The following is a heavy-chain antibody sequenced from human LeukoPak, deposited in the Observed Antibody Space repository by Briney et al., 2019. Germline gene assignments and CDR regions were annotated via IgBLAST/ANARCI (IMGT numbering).Heavy chain of an antibody. D-gene: IGHD3-9*01. CDR2: IYYSGTT. Sequence: PSETLSLTCSVSAGSINSNSHHWDWVRQAPGKGLEWIRNIYYSGTTSYNPSLKSRVTISVDTSKNQFSPRLTSVTAADTAVYFCARRGDILTDYAFDSWGQGTLVTVSS. CDR3: ARRGDILTDYAFDS. V-gene: IGHV4-39*01. CDR1: AGSINSNSHH. J-gene: IGHJ4*02.